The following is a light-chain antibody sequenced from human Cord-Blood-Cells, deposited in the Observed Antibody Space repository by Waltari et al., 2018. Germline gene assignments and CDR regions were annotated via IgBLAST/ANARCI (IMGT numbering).Light chain of an antibody. J-gene: IGLJ3*02. CDR2: DVS. V-gene: IGLV2-14*03. CDR3: SSYTSSSTWV. CDR1: SSDVGGYNY. Sequence: QSALTQPASVSGSPGQSITISCTGTSSDVGGYNYVSWYQQHPGKAPKLMIYDVSNRPSGVPNRFSASKSGNTASLTISGLQAEDEADYYCSSYTSSSTWVFGGGTKLTVL.